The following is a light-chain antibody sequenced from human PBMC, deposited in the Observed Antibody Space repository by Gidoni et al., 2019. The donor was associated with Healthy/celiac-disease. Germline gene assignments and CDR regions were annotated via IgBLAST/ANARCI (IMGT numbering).Light chain of an antibody. Sequence: EIELTLSPATLSLAPGERTTLSCRASKSVSSYLAWYQQKPGQAPRLLIYDASNRATGIPARFSGSGSGTDFTLTISSLEPEDFAVYYCQQRSNWPGTFGGGTKVEIK. CDR1: KSVSSY. V-gene: IGKV3-11*01. CDR3: QQRSNWPGT. CDR2: DAS. J-gene: IGKJ4*01.